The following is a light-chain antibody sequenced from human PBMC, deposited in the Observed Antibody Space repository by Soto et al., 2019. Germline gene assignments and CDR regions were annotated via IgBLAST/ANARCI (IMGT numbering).Light chain of an antibody. CDR3: QQYYSWPLT. Sequence: EAVMTQSPATLSVSPGERATLSCRASQCVSNTLAWYQQKPGQAPRLLIYGASTRATGIPARFSGSGSGTEFTLTISSLQSEDFAVYYCQQYYSWPLTFGGGTKVEIK. V-gene: IGKV3-15*01. CDR2: GAS. J-gene: IGKJ4*01. CDR1: QCVSNT.